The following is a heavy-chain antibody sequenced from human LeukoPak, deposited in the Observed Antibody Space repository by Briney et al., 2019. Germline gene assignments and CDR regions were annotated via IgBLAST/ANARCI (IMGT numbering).Heavy chain of an antibody. CDR1: GGSISSYY. V-gene: IGHV4-59*01. J-gene: IGHJ1*01. Sequence: SETLSLTCTVSGGSISSYYWSWLRQPPGKGLEWIGYIYYSGITDYNPSLRSRVTISVDTSKNQFSLKLSSVTAADTAVYYYAREDYCGGGSCYSGYFQHWGQGTLVTVSS. D-gene: IGHD2-15*01. CDR3: AREDYCGGGSCYSGYFQH. CDR2: IYYSGIT.